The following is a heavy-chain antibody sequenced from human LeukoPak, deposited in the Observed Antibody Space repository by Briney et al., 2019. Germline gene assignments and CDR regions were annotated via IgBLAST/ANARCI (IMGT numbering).Heavy chain of an antibody. CDR3: ARSSNSRFDP. D-gene: IGHD5-18*01. J-gene: IGHJ5*02. Sequence: PSQTLSLTCTVSGGSISSGDYYWSWIRQPPGKGLEWIGYIYYSGRTYYKPSLKSRVTISGDTSNNQFSLKLTSVTAADTAMYFCARSSNSRFDPWGQGTLVTVSS. CDR2: IYYSGRT. V-gene: IGHV4-30-4*01. CDR1: GGSISSGDYY.